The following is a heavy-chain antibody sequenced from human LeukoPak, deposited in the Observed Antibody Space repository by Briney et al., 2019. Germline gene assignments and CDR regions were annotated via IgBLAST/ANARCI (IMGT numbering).Heavy chain of an antibody. Sequence: GGSLRLSCAASGFTFSSYAMSWVRQAPGKGLEWVSAISGSGGGTYYADSVKGRFTISRDNSKNTLYLQMNSLRAEDTAVYYCAKDLWQLEGFFDYWGQGTLVTVSS. V-gene: IGHV3-23*01. CDR3: AKDLWQLEGFFDY. J-gene: IGHJ4*02. D-gene: IGHD3-3*01. CDR2: ISGSGGGT. CDR1: GFTFSSYA.